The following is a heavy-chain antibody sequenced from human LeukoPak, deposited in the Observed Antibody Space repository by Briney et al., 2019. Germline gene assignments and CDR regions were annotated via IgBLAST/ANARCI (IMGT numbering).Heavy chain of an antibody. CDR1: GVTLSNYA. J-gene: IGHJ5*02. Sequence: GGSLRLSCVASGVTLSNYAMSWVRQAPGKGLECVSAISGSGGSTYYADSVKGRFTISRDNSKNTLYLQMNSLRAEDTAVYYCAVMVPTPHHWGQGTLVTVSS. V-gene: IGHV3-23*01. CDR3: AVMVPTPHH. D-gene: IGHD4/OR15-4a*01. CDR2: ISGSGGST.